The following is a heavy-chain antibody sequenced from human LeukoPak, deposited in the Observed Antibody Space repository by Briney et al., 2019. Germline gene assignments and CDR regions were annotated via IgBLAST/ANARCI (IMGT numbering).Heavy chain of an antibody. V-gene: IGHV3-30*04. D-gene: IGHD3-22*01. CDR3: ARDYYDSSGYYSFGFLDY. Sequence: GGSLRLSCAASGFTFSSYAMHWVRQAPGKGLEWVAVISYDGSNKYYADSVKGRFTISRDNSKNTLYLQMNSLRAEDTAVYYCARDYYDSSGYYSFGFLDYWGQGTLVTVSS. CDR1: GFTFSSYA. CDR2: ISYDGSNK. J-gene: IGHJ4*02.